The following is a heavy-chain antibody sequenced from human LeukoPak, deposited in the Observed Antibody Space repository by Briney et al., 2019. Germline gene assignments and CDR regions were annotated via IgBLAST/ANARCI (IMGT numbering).Heavy chain of an antibody. Sequence: PGGSLMLSWAASGFTFGNSWMSWVRQAPGKGLEWVATIKPDGSAQYYVDSVKGRFTISRDNAKNSLYLQMNSLRAEDTAVYYCARDSVRGIYGPGEYWGQGTLVTVSS. D-gene: IGHD3-10*02. CDR3: ARDSVRGIYGPGEY. V-gene: IGHV3-7*01. J-gene: IGHJ4*02. CDR1: GFTFGNSW. CDR2: IKPDGSAQ.